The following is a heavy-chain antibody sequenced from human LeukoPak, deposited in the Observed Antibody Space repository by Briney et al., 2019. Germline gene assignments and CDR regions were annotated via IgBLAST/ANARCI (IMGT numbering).Heavy chain of an antibody. V-gene: IGHV1-24*01. J-gene: IGHJ4*02. D-gene: IGHD2-2*01. CDR1: GYTLTELS. CDR2: FDPEDGET. CDR3: ATASLGVPAAAPDY. Sequence: ASVRVSCKVSGYTLTELSMHWVRQAPGKGLEWMGGFDPEDGETVYAQKFQGRVTMTEDTSTDTAYMELSSLRSEDTAVYYCATASLGVPAAAPDYWGQGTLVTVSS.